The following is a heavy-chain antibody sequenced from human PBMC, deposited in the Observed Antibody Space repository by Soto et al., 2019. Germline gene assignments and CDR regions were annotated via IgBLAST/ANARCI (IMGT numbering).Heavy chain of an antibody. CDR1: GFSFSDYG. V-gene: IGHV3-33*01. CDR3: ARQSLGNIRLRGFDY. Sequence: QVQLMESGGGVVQPGRSLRLSCAASGFSFSDYGMHWVRQAPGKGLEWVAVIWYDGSEKYYADSVKGRFTISRDNSKNTLYLQMNSVRVEDTALYYCARQSLGNIRLRGFDYWGQGALVTVSS. J-gene: IGHJ4*02. D-gene: IGHD1-1*01. CDR2: IWYDGSEK.